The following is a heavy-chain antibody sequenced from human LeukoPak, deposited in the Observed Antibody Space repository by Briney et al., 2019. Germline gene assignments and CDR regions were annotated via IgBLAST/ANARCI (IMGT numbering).Heavy chain of an antibody. V-gene: IGHV4-59*01. CDR1: GGSISSYY. CDR2: IYYSGST. CDR3: ARALWRGFFDY. Sequence: SETLSLNCTVSGGSISSYYWSWIRQPQGKGLEWIGYIYYSGSTNYNPSLKSRVTISVESSKNQFSLKLCAVTAADTAVDYCARALWRGFFDYWGQGTLVTVSS. J-gene: IGHJ4*02. D-gene: IGHD3-3*01.